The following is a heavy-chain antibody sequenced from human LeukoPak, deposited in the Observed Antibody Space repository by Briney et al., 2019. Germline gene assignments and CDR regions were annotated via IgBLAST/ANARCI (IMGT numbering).Heavy chain of an antibody. CDR3: AKANQLLYIIGDNWFDP. D-gene: IGHD2-2*02. V-gene: IGHV3-23*01. CDR2: ISGSGGST. CDR1: GFTFSSYA. Sequence: PGGSLRLSCAASGFTFSSYAMSWVRQAPGKGLEWVSAISGSGGSTYYADSVKGRFTISRDNSKNTLYLQMNSLRAEDTAVYYCAKANQLLYIIGDNWFDPWGQGTLVTVSP. J-gene: IGHJ5*02.